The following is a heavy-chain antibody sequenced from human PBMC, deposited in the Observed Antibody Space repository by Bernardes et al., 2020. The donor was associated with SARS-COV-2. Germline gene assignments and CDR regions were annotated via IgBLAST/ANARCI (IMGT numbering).Heavy chain of an antibody. J-gene: IGHJ2*01. D-gene: IGHD6-19*01. Sequence: ASVKVSCKASGYTFTGYYMHWVRQAPGQGLEWMGWITPNSGGTTYAQKFQGRVTMTRDTSISTAYMELTRLRSDDTAVYYCARGYTSGWYGPDFDLWGRGTLVTVSS. CDR1: GYTFTGYY. CDR3: ARGYTSGWYGPDFDL. V-gene: IGHV1-2*02. CDR2: ITPNSGGT.